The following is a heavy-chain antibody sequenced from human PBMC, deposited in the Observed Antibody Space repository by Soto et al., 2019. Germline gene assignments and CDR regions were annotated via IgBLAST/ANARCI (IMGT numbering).Heavy chain of an antibody. CDR3: AKFGGTSYSYYYMDV. Sequence: EVQLLESGGGLVQPGGSLRLSCAASGFTFGTYAMKWLRQAPGRGLECVSFISGSGRTTYYADSVKGRFTVSRDNSKNTMYLQMNSLRAEDKALYYCAKFGGTSYSYYYMDVWGQGTTVTVSS. CDR2: ISGSGRTT. D-gene: IGHD3-10*01. CDR1: GFTFGTYA. V-gene: IGHV3-23*01. J-gene: IGHJ6*03.